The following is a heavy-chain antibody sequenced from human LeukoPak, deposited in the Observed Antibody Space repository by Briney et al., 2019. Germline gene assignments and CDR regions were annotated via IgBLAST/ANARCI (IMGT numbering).Heavy chain of an antibody. CDR1: GYTFTSYA. V-gene: IGHV7-4-1*02. CDR3: ARDKRAYYDFWSGYSPNWFDP. CDR2: INTNTGNP. J-gene: IGHJ5*02. Sequence: GASVKVSCKASGYTFTSYAMNWVRQAPGQGLEWMGWINTNTGNPTYAQGFTGRFVFSLDTSVSTAYLQISSLKAEDTAVYYCARDKRAYYDFWSGYSPNWFDPWGQGTLVTASS. D-gene: IGHD3-3*01.